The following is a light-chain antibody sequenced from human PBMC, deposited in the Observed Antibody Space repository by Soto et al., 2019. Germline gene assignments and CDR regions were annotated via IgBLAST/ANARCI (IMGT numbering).Light chain of an antibody. CDR1: QSLTTW. J-gene: IGKJ1*01. CDR2: KAS. Sequence: DIQMTQSPSTLSASVGDIVTITCRASQSLTTWLAWYQQKPGKAPKLLIYKASSLESGVPSRFSGSTSGTEFTLTISSLQPDDFATYYCQQSRTFGQGTKVEIK. CDR3: QQSRT. V-gene: IGKV1-5*03.